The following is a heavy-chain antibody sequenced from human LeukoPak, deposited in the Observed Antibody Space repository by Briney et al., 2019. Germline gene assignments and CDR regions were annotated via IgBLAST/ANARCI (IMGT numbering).Heavy chain of an antibody. D-gene: IGHD3-10*01. CDR1: GYTFTGYF. V-gene: IGHV1-2*02. Sequence: ASVKVSCKASGYTFTGYFIHWVRQAPGQGLEWMGWINPNSGGTNYAQKFQGRVTMTRDTSISTAYMELSRLRSDDTAVYYCARDSSMLRGPLVIYYFDFWGQGTLVPVSS. CDR2: INPNSGGT. J-gene: IGHJ4*02. CDR3: ARDSSMLRGPLVIYYFDF.